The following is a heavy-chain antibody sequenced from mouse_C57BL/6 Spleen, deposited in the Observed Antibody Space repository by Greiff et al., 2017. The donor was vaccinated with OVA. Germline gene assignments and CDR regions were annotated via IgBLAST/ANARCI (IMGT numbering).Heavy chain of an antibody. CDR3: ARNWDGDY. J-gene: IGHJ2*01. V-gene: IGHV1-54*01. D-gene: IGHD4-1*01. CDR2: INPGSGGT. CDR1: GYAFTNYL. Sequence: QVQLKESGAELVRPGTSVKVSCKASGYAFTNYLIEWVKQRPGQGLEWIGVINPGSGGTNYNEKFKGKATLTADKSSSTAYMQLSSLTSEDSAVYFCARNWDGDYWGQGTTLTVSS.